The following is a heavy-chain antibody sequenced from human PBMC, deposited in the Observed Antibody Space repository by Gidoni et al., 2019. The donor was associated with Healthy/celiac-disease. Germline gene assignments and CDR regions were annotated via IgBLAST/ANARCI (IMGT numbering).Heavy chain of an antibody. Sequence: QLQLQESGPGLVKPSETLSLTCTVSGGSISSSSYYWGWIRQPPGKGLVWIGSIYYSGSTYYNPSLKSRVTISVDTSKNQFSLKLSSVTAADTAVYYCVLGGDCYSLVGCAFDIWGQGTMVTVSS. CDR3: VLGGDCYSLVGCAFDI. D-gene: IGHD2-21*02. V-gene: IGHV4-39*01. CDR1: GGSISSSSYY. J-gene: IGHJ3*02. CDR2: IYYSGST.